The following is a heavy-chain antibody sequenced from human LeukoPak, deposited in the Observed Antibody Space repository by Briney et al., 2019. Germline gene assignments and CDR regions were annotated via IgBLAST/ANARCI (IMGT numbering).Heavy chain of an antibody. CDR1: GGSISSYY. D-gene: IGHD3-3*01. CDR2: IYYSGST. J-gene: IGHJ4*02. V-gene: IGHV4-59*08. CDR3: ASLPTIFGVVIIQDY. Sequence: SETLSLTCTVSGGSISSYYWSWIRQPPGKGLEWIGYIYYSGSTNYNPSLKSRVTISVDTSKNQFSLKLSSVTAADTAVYYCASLPTIFGVVIIQDYWGQGTLVTVSS.